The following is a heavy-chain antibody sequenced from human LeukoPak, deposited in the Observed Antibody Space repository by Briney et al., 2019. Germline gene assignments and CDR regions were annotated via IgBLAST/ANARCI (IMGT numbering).Heavy chain of an antibody. Sequence: PSETLSLTCTVSGGSISGDNYYWSWIRQPAGKGLEWIGRISTSGSTSYNPSLKSRVTISVDMSKNQFSLKVSSVTAADTAVYYCARGGLPGYSTSWFYWGQGTLVTVSS. D-gene: IGHD6-13*01. V-gene: IGHV4-61*02. CDR2: ISTSGST. CDR1: GGSISGDNYY. J-gene: IGHJ4*02. CDR3: ARGGLPGYSTSWFY.